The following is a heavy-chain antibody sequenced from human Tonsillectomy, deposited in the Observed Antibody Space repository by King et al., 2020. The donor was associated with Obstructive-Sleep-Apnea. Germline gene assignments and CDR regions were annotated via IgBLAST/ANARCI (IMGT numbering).Heavy chain of an antibody. J-gene: IGHJ4*02. CDR1: GGSISSYY. CDR3: AISMDTAMVFDY. V-gene: IGHV4-59*08. CDR2: VYYSGST. Sequence: VQLQESGPGLVKPSETLSLTCTVSGGSISSYYWSWIRQPPGKGLEWIGYVYYSGSTNYNPSLKSRVTISVDTSKKQFSLKLSSVTAADTAVYYCAISMDTAMVFDYWGQGTLVTVSS. D-gene: IGHD5-18*01.